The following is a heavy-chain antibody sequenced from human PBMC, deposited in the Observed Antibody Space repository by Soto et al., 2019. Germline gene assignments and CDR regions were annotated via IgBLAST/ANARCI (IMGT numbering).Heavy chain of an antibody. D-gene: IGHD3-3*01. Sequence: PGESLKISCVASGFTFSSFYMGWVRQAPGKGLEWVANIKQTGSEKYYVDSVKGRFTISRDDAKNSLYLQMNSLRAEDTAVYYCAREWSYLDYWGQGTLVTVSS. V-gene: IGHV3-7*01. CDR1: GFTFSSFY. J-gene: IGHJ4*02. CDR2: IKQTGSEK. CDR3: AREWSYLDY.